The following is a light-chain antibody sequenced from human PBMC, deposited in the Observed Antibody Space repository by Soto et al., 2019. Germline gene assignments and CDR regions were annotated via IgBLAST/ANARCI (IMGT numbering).Light chain of an antibody. J-gene: IGKJ1*01. CDR1: QSISSW. CDR3: QQYNSYSHLT. Sequence: DIQMTQSPSTLSASVGDRVTITCRASQSISSWLAWYQQKPGKAPKLLIYDASSLESGVPSRFSGSGSGTEFTLTISSLQPDDFATYYCQQYNSYSHLTFGQGTKVEIK. CDR2: DAS. V-gene: IGKV1-5*01.